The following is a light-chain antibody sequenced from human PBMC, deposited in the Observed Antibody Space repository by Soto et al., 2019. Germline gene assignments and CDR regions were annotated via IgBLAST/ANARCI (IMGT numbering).Light chain of an antibody. CDR3: QQYKNWRT. Sequence: EIGMRQAAATLSLSPGGGATLSVRASQSINTNLAWYQQKPGQAPRLLIYDASTRATGIPARISGSGSGTEFTLTISSLQSEDFAVYYCQQYKNWRTFGQGTKVDIK. CDR1: QSINTN. J-gene: IGKJ1*01. V-gene: IGKV3-15*01. CDR2: DAS.